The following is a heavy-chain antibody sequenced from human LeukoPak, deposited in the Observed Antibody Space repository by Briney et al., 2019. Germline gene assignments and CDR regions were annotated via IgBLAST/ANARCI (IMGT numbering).Heavy chain of an antibody. J-gene: IGHJ4*02. CDR3: ARVIQLWYFDY. CDR1: GGSISSGGYS. D-gene: IGHD5-18*01. CDR2: IYHSGSI. V-gene: IGHV4-30-2*01. Sequence: SQTLSLTCAVSGGSISSGGYSWSWIRQPPGKGLEWIGYIYHSGSIYYNPSLKSRVTISVDRSKNQFSLKLSTVTAADTAVYYCARVIQLWYFDYWGQGTLVTVSS.